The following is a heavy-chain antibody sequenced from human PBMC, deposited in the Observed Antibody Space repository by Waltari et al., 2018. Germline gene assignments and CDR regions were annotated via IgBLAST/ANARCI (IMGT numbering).Heavy chain of an antibody. CDR1: XGSISSYY. CDR2: IYYSGST. CDR3: ARVGLXRIPYYMDV. V-gene: IGHV4-59*01. J-gene: IGHJ6*03. Sequence: QVQLQESGPGLVKPSETLSLTCTVSXGSISSYYWSWIRQPPGKGLEWIGYIYYSGSTNYNPSLKSRVTISVDTSKNQFSLKLSSVTAADTAVYYCARVGLXRIPYYMDVWGKGTTVTXSS.